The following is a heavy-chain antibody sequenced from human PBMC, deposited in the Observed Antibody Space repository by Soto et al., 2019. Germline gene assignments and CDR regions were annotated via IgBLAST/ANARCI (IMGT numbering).Heavy chain of an antibody. D-gene: IGHD1-26*01. CDR2: MNPNSGNT. J-gene: IGHJ4*02. CDR3: ARGRGRTGGQAVGY. CDR1: GYTFTSYD. Sequence: ASVKVSCKASGYTFTSYDINWVRQATGQGLEWMGWMNPNSGNTGYAQKFQGRVTMTRNTSISTAYMELSSLRSEDTAVYYCARGRGRTGGQAVGYWGQGTLVTVSS. V-gene: IGHV1-8*01.